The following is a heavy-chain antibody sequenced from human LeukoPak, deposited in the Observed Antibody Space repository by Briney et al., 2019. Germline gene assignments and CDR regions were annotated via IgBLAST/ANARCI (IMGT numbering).Heavy chain of an antibody. CDR2: ISAYNGNT. Sequence: ASVKVSCKASGYTFTSYGISWVRQAPGLGLEWMGWISAYNGNTNYAQKLQGRVTMTTDTSTSTAYMELRSLRSDDTAVYYCARGEYYYDSSGYTHWGQGTLVTVSS. J-gene: IGHJ4*02. CDR1: GYTFTSYG. V-gene: IGHV1-18*01. CDR3: ARGEYYYDSSGYTH. D-gene: IGHD3-22*01.